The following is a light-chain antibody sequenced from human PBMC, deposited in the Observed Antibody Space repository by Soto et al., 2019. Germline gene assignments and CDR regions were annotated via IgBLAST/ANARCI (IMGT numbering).Light chain of an antibody. J-gene: IGKJ1*01. CDR2: GAS. CDR1: QSVSNNY. V-gene: IGKV3-20*01. CDR3: QQYGSSPCT. Sequence: ETVLTQSPGTLSLSPGERATLSCRASQSVSNNYLAWYQQKPGQAPRLLIYGASSRATGIPDRFSGSGSGTDFTLTISRLEPEDFAVYYCQQYGSSPCTFGQGTKVEIK.